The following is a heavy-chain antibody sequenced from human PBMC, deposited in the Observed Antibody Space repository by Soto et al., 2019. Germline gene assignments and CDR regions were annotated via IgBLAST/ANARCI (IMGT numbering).Heavy chain of an antibody. V-gene: IGHV1-18*01. CDR1: GYSFTTYG. CDR3: AREGVRPYYYCGMDV. D-gene: IGHD2-21*01. CDR2: ISGYNGDT. Sequence: QVHLVQSGAEVKKPGASVKVSCKASGYSFTTYGISWVRQAPGQGLEWMGWISGYNGDTNYAQNFQARVTMTTDTSTSTAYMELRSLRSDDTAVYYCAREGVRPYYYCGMDVWGQGTTVTVSS. J-gene: IGHJ6*02.